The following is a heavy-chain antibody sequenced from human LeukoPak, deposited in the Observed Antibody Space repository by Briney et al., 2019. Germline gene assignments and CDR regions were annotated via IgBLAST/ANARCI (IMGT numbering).Heavy chain of an antibody. J-gene: IGHJ5*02. CDR3: ARGKLDNWFDP. V-gene: IGHV4-39*07. CDR1: GVSISSSSYY. D-gene: IGHD6-6*01. CDR2: IYYSEST. Sequence: KTSETLSLTCTVSGVSISSSSYYWGWLRQPPGKGLVWFGSIYYSESTYYNTPLKSRVTISVETSKNQFSLKVRSVTAADTAVYYCARGKLDNWFDPWGEGNLVTLSS.